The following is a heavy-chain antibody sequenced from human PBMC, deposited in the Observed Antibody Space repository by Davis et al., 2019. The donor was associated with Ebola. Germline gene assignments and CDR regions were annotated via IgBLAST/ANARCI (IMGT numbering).Heavy chain of an antibody. Sequence: MPSDTLSLTCAVYVGSFSDHYWRWIRQPPGKGLEWIGEINHSGSTNYNPSLKSRVTISVDTSKNQFSLKLSSVTAADTAVYYCARHGNHYYYGMDVWGQGTTVTVSS. CDR1: VGSFSDHY. V-gene: IGHV4-34*01. CDR2: INHSGST. D-gene: IGHD1-14*01. J-gene: IGHJ6*02. CDR3: ARHGNHYYYGMDV.